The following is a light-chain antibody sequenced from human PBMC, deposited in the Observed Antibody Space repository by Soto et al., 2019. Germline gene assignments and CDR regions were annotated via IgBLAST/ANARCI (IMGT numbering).Light chain of an antibody. CDR1: QRVTSN. CDR3: QQYNNWPPWT. V-gene: IGKV3-15*01. CDR2: GAS. Sequence: EIVLTQSPGTLSLSPGERATLSCRASQRVTSNFPAWYQHKPGQAPRLLIYGASTRATGIPARFSGSGSGTEFTLTISRLQSEDFAVYYCQQYNNWPPWTFGQGTKVDIK. J-gene: IGKJ1*01.